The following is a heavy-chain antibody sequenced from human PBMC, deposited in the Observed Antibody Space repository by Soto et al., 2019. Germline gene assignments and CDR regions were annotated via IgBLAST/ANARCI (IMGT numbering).Heavy chain of an antibody. CDR3: VSAGGAYYNVLTGPCD. V-gene: IGHV4-39*01. J-gene: IGHJ4*02. CDR1: GGSISSSSYY. Sequence: SETLSLTCTLSGGSISSSSYYWGWIRQPPGKGLEWIGSIYYSGNTYYNPSLKSRVTVSVDTSKNQFSLKLSSVTAADTAVYYCVSAGGAYYNVLTGPCDWGQGTLVTVS. D-gene: IGHD3-9*01. CDR2: IYYSGNT.